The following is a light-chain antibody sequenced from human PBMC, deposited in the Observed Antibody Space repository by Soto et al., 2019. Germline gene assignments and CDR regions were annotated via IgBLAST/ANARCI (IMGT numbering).Light chain of an antibody. V-gene: IGKV1-5*01. CDR3: QQYDSYRT. CDR2: DAS. CDR1: QSISSW. J-gene: IGKJ1*01. Sequence: DIQMTQSPSTPSASVGDRVTITCRASQSISSWLAWYQQKPGKAPQLLIYDASTLVSGVPSRFSGSGSGTQFTLTISSLQPDDFATYHCQQYDSYRTFGQGTKVEIK.